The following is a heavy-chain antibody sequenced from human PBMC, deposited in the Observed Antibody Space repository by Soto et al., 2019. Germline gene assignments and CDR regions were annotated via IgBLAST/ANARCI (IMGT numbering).Heavy chain of an antibody. Sequence: EVQLVESGGGVVQPGGSLRLSCAASGFTFSKAWMTWVRQSPGKGLEWLGRIKSKHDGGTPDYAAPVKGRFTISGDDSKNTVYLQMNSLKPEDTAVYYCTTGGVVLPATLDYWGQGTLVTVSS. D-gene: IGHD2-15*01. J-gene: IGHJ4*02. V-gene: IGHV3-15*01. CDR2: IKSKHDGGTP. CDR3: TTGGVVLPATLDY. CDR1: GFTFSKAW.